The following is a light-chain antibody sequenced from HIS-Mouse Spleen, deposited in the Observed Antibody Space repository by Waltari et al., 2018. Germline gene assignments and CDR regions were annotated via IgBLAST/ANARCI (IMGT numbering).Light chain of an antibody. J-gene: IGLJ2*01. CDR1: NIGRES. V-gene: IGLV3-21*03. Sequence: SYVLTQPPSVSVAPGKTARFTCGGNNIGRESLHWYQQKPGQAPVLVVYDDSDRPSGIPERFAGSNSGNTATLTISRVEAGDEADYYCQVWDSSSDHVVFGGGTKLTVL. CDR3: QVWDSSSDHVV. CDR2: DDS.